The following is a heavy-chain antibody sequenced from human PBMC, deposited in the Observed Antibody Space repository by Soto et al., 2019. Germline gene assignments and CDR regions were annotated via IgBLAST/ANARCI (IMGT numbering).Heavy chain of an antibody. CDR1: GFTFSCCA. CDR3: AKVNYGYGPYYFDY. CDR2: ISGSGGST. V-gene: IGHV3-23*01. J-gene: IGHJ4*02. D-gene: IGHD4-17*01. Sequence: GGSLRLSCAASGFTFSCCAMSWVRQAPGKGLEWVSTISGSGGSTYYADSVKGRFTISRDNSKNTLYLQMNSLRAEDTAVYYCAKVNYGYGPYYFDYWGQGTLVTVSS.